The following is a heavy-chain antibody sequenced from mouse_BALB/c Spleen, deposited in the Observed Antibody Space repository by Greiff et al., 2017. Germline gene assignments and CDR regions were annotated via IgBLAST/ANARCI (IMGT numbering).Heavy chain of an antibody. CDR3: ASYGRGSLDY. V-gene: IGHV1-31*01. Sequence: VHVKQSGPELMKPGASVKISCKASGYSFTSYYMHWVKQSHGKSLEWIGYIDAFNGGTSYNQKFKGKATLTVDKSSSTAYMELRSLASEDSAVYYCASYGRGSLDYWGQGTTLTVSS. CDR1: GYSFTSYY. J-gene: IGHJ2*01. CDR2: IDAFNGGT. D-gene: IGHD1-1*01.